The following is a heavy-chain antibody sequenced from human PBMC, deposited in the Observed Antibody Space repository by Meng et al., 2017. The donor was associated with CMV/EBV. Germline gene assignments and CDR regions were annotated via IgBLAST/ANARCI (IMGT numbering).Heavy chain of an antibody. CDR1: GFTFSRSA. CDR3: AREEEYSSSGYPGHYYGMDV. J-gene: IGHJ6*02. CDR2: ISYDGSNK. D-gene: IGHD6-13*01. Sequence: LSLTCAASGFTFSRSAMHWVRQAPGKGLEWVAVISYDGSNKYYADSVKGRFTISRDNSKNTLYLQMNSLRSEDTAVYYCAREEEYSSSGYPGHYYGMDVWGQGTTVTVSS. V-gene: IGHV3-30*04.